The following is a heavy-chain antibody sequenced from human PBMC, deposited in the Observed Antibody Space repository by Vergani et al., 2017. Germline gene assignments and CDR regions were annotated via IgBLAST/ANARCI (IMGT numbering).Heavy chain of an antibody. Sequence: EVQLVESGGDLVKPGGSLRLSCAASGFTFSSYSMNWVRQAPGKGLEWVSSISSSSSYIYYADSVKGRFTISRDNAKNSLYLQMNSLRAEDTAVYYCARGGEYCSGGSCYSTMDVWGQGTTVTVSS. V-gene: IGHV3-21*01. CDR3: ARGGEYCSGGSCYSTMDV. J-gene: IGHJ6*02. CDR2: ISSSSSYI. D-gene: IGHD2-15*01. CDR1: GFTFSSYS.